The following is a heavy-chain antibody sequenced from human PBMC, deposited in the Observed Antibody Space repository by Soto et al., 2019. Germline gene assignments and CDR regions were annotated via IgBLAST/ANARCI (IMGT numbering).Heavy chain of an antibody. V-gene: IGHV4-39*01. D-gene: IGHD3-10*01. J-gene: IGHJ4*02. CDR1: GGSISSSSYY. Sequence: SETLSLTCTVSGGSISSSSYYWGWIRQPPGKGLEWIGSIYYSGSTYYNPSLKSRVTISVDTSKNQFSLKLRSVTAADTAVYYCALQGLLSFGDPFDYWGQGTLVTVSS. CDR2: IYYSGST. CDR3: ALQGLLSFGDPFDY.